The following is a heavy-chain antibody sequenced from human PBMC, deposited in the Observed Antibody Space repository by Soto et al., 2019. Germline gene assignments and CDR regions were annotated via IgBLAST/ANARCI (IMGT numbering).Heavy chain of an antibody. V-gene: IGHV4-59*01. D-gene: IGHD1-26*01. CDR3: ARYGGTYYVY. CDR2: IYYSGSP. J-gene: IGHJ4*02. Sequence: SETLSLTCTVSGGSISSYYWSWIRQPPGKGLEWIGYIYYSGSPNYNPSLKSRVTISVDTSKNQFSLKLISVTAADTAVYYCARYGGTYYVYWGQGTLVTVSS. CDR1: GGSISSYY.